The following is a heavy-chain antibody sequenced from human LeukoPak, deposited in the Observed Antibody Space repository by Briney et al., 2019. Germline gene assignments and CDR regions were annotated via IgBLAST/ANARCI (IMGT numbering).Heavy chain of an antibody. CDR3: AKDISQGGNTNWFDP. J-gene: IGHJ5*02. CDR2: ISWDGGST. Sequence: GGSLRLSCAASGFTFDDYAMHWVRQAPGKGLEWVSLISWDGGSTYYADSVKGRFTISRDNSKNSLYLQMNSLRAEDTALYYCAKDISQGGNTNWFDPWGQGTLVTVSS. CDR1: GFTFDDYA. D-gene: IGHD4-23*01. V-gene: IGHV3-43D*03.